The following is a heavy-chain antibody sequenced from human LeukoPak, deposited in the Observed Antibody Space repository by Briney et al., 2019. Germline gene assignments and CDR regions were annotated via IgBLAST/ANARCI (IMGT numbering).Heavy chain of an antibody. D-gene: IGHD2-8*01. V-gene: IGHV4-34*01. J-gene: IGHJ6*03. CDR2: INHSGST. CDR3: ARDMLDMGYYYYMDV. Sequence: PSETLTLTCAVYGGSFSGYYWSWIRQPPGKGLEWIGEINHSGSTNYNPSLKSRVTISVDTSKNQFSLKLSSVTAADTAVYYCARDMLDMGYYYYMDVWGKGTTVTVSS. CDR1: GGSFSGYY.